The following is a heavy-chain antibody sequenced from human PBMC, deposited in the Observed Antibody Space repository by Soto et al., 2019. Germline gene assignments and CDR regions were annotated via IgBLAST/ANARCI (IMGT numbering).Heavy chain of an antibody. J-gene: IGHJ5*02. CDR3: AGSTGSGCRPGTHRFNWFDP. CDR2: IIPIFRTP. CDR1: GVTFRSFA. Sequence: QVQLVQSGAEVKQPGSSVKVSCQASGVTFRSFAISWVRQAPGQGLEWMGGIIPIFRTPNYAQNFQGRVTITADESTSSVYMELSRLRSEDTAVYYCAGSTGSGCRPGTHRFNWFDPWGQGTLVTVSS. D-gene: IGHD6-19*01. V-gene: IGHV1-69*01.